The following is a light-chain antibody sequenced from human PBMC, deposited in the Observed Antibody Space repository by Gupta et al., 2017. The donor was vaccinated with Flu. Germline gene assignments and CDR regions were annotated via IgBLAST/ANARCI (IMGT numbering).Light chain of an antibody. Sequence: PSTLSASLGDRVTITCRASQSISSWLAWYQQKPGKAPKLLIYKASSLESGVPSRFSGSGSGTEFTLTISSLQPDDVAIYYCQQYNSYPWTFGQGTXVEIK. CDR1: QSISSW. CDR2: KAS. V-gene: IGKV1-5*03. J-gene: IGKJ1*01. CDR3: QQYNSYPWT.